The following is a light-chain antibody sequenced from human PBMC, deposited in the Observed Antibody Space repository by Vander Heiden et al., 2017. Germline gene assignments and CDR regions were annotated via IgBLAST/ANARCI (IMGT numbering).Light chain of an antibody. CDR3: QQANSFPLT. V-gene: IGKV1-12*01. CDR2: SAS. Sequence: DIQMTQSPSSVSASGGDRVTITWRARHGISSWLAWYQQKPGNAPKLLIYSASTSQSGVPSRISGSGSGTDFTLTITILQPEDFVVYYCQQANSFPLTFGGGTKVEIK. J-gene: IGKJ4*01. CDR1: HGISSW.